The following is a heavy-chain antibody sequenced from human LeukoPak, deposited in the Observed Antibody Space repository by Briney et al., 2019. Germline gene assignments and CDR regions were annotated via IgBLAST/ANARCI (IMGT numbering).Heavy chain of an antibody. J-gene: IGHJ4*02. CDR3: AKDHRYYDSSGYCSFDY. Sequence: GSGGSTYYADSVKGRFTISRDNSKNTLYLQMNSLRAEDTAVYYCAKDHRYYDSSGYCSFDYWGQGTLVTVSS. V-gene: IGHV3-23*01. D-gene: IGHD3-22*01. CDR2: GSGGST.